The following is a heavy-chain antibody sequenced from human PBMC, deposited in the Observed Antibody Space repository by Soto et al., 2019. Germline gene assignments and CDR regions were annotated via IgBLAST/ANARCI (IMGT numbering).Heavy chain of an antibody. CDR3: ARENGGNSVYWDY. CDR2: IYYSGGT. CDR1: GGSISSAGYY. Sequence: SETLSLTCTVSGGSISSAGYYWSWIRQHPGKGLEWIGYIYYSGGTYYNPSLKSRVTISVDTSKNQFSLKLSSVTAADTAVYYCARENGGNSVYWDYWGQGTLVTVSS. V-gene: IGHV4-31*03. D-gene: IGHD2-21*02. J-gene: IGHJ4*02.